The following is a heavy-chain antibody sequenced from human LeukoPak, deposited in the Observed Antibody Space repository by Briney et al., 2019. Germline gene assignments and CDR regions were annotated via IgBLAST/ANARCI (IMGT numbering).Heavy chain of an antibody. J-gene: IGHJ2*01. CDR2: INHSGNT. CDR3: ARRHYGGNSGRYWYFDL. V-gene: IGHV4-30-4*01. D-gene: IGHD3-10*01. CDR1: GGSITSDYYY. Sequence: SETLSLTCAVSGGSITSDYYYWSWIRQPPGKGLEWLGYINHSGNTYYNPSLKSRLIISVDTSKNQFSLKLTSVTAADTAVYYCARRHYGGNSGRYWYFDLWGRGTLVTVSS.